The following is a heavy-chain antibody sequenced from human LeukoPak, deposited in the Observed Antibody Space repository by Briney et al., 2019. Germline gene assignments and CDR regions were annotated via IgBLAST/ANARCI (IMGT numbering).Heavy chain of an antibody. V-gene: IGHV3-30*18. D-gene: IGHD5-18*01. CDR2: ISYDGSNK. J-gene: IGHJ4*02. CDR1: GFTFSSYG. CDR3: AKDRRIQLWLGFDY. Sequence: AGSLRLSCAASGFTFSSYGMHWVRQAPGKGLEWVAVISYDGSNKYYAASVKGRFTISRDNSKNTLYLQMNSLRAEDTAVYCAKDRRIQLWLGFDYWGQGTLVTVSS.